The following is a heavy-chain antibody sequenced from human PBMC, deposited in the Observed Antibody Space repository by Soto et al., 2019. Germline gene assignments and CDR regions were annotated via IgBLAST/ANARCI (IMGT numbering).Heavy chain of an antibody. D-gene: IGHD4-17*01. V-gene: IGHV3-30-3*01. J-gene: IGHJ4*02. Sequence: GGSLRLSCAASGFTFSSYAMHWVRQAPGKGLEWVAVISYDGSNKYYADSVKGRFTISRDNSKNTLFLQMNSLRAEDTAVFYCAMEYYGGNSVFDYWGQGALVTVSS. CDR3: AMEYYGGNSVFDY. CDR1: GFTFSSYA. CDR2: ISYDGSNK.